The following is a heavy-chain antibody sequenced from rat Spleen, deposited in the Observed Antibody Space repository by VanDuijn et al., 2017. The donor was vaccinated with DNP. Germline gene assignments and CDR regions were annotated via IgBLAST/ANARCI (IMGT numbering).Heavy chain of an antibody. Sequence: EVQLVESGGGLVQPGRSLKLSCAASGFTFSDYDMAWVRQAPKKGLEWVATISYDGSSTYYRDSVKGRFTVSRDNVESTLYLQMDSLRSEDTATYYCARPDYWGQGVMVTVSS. CDR2: ISYDGSST. V-gene: IGHV5-7*01. CDR3: ARPDY. CDR1: GFTFSDYD. J-gene: IGHJ2*01.